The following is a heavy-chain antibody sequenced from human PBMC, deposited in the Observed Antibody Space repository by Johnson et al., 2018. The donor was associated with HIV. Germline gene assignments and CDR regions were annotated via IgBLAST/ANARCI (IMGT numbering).Heavy chain of an antibody. D-gene: IGHD5-24*01. V-gene: IGHV3-9*01. J-gene: IGHJ3*02. Sequence: EVQLVESGGGLVQPGRSLRLSCAASGFTFDDYAMHWVRQAPGKGLEWVSGISWNSGSIGYADSVKGRFTISRDNSKNTLFLQMNSLKTEDTAVYYCARPRGGMATNRDAFDIWGQGTMVTVSS. CDR1: GFTFDDYA. CDR3: ARPRGGMATNRDAFDI. CDR2: ISWNSGSI.